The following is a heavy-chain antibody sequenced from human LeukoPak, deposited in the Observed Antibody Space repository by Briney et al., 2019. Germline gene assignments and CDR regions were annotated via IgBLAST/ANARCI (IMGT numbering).Heavy chain of an antibody. Sequence: PSETLSLTCTVSGGSISSGGYYWSWIRQHPGKGLEWIGYNYYSGSTYYNPSLKSRVTISVDTSKNQFSLKLRSVTAADTAVYYCARVVTGYDILTGYYTGGFDYWGQGTLVTVSS. CDR1: GGSISSGGYY. J-gene: IGHJ4*02. CDR2: NYYSGST. CDR3: ARVVTGYDILTGYYTGGFDY. V-gene: IGHV4-31*03. D-gene: IGHD3-9*01.